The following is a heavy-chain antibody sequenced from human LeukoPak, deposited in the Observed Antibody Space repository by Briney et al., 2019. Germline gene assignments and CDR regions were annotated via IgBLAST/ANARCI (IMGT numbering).Heavy chain of an antibody. Sequence: PGGSLRLSCAASGFTFSSYWMHWVRQAPGKGLVWVSRIDSDGSTTSYADSVKGRFTISRDNAKNTLILQMNSMRVEDTAVYYCARDWVYKIDYWGRGTLVTVSS. CDR2: IDSDGSTT. CDR1: GFTFSSYW. J-gene: IGHJ4*02. D-gene: IGHD5-24*01. V-gene: IGHV3-74*01. CDR3: ARDWVYKIDY.